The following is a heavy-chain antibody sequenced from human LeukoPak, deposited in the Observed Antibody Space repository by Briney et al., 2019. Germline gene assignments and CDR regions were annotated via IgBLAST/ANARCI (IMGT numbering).Heavy chain of an antibody. CDR2: ISYDGSNK. CDR1: GFTFSSYA. Sequence: GGSLRLSCAASGFTFSSYAMHWVRQAPGKGLEWVAVISYDGSNKYYADSVKGRFTISRDNSKNTLYLQMNSLRAEDTAVYYCAREGRQWVFDYWGQGTLVTVSS. J-gene: IGHJ4*02. V-gene: IGHV3-30-3*01. D-gene: IGHD6-19*01. CDR3: AREGRQWVFDY.